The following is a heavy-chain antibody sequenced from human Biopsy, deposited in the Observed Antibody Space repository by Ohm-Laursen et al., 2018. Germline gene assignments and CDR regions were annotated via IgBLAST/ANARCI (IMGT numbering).Heavy chain of an antibody. D-gene: IGHD1-1*01. CDR1: GFTFSGFS. Sequence: GSLRLSCAASGFTFSGFSMNWVRQAPGKGLEWVSSISASGNHIYYTDSVKGRFTVSRDNGKNSVYLQMNSLRAEDTAVYYCARDQRGPSLLEAKLTPNYFDYWGRGSLVTVSS. CDR2: ISASGNHI. V-gene: IGHV3-21*01. CDR3: ARDQRGPSLLEAKLTPNYFDY. J-gene: IGHJ4*02.